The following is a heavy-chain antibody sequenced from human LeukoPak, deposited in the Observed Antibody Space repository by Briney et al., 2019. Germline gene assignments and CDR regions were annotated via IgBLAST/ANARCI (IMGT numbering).Heavy chain of an antibody. CDR3: ATISVTGSY. Sequence: SGPTLVNPSETLSLTCTVSGGSISRYTWSWIRQPPGKGLEWIGYIYNTGTTKYTPSLNSRVTISIDTSKNQFSLRLTSVTAADTAIYYCATISVTGSYWGQGTLVTVSS. CDR1: GGSISRYT. J-gene: IGHJ4*02. CDR2: IYNTGTT. V-gene: IGHV4-4*08. D-gene: IGHD6-19*01.